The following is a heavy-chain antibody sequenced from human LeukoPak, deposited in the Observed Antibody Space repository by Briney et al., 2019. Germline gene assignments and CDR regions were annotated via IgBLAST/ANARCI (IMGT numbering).Heavy chain of an antibody. D-gene: IGHD2/OR15-2a*01. CDR2: ISHSGST. Sequence: SETLSLTCAVSGGSISGNNWWSWVRQPPGKGPEWIGEISHSGSTGYNSSLKSRVTISVDKSKNQFSLKLSSVTAADTAVYYCARNMVGETTFDYWGQGTLVTVSS. V-gene: IGHV4-4*02. CDR1: GGSISGNNW. CDR3: ARNMVGETTFDY. J-gene: IGHJ4*02.